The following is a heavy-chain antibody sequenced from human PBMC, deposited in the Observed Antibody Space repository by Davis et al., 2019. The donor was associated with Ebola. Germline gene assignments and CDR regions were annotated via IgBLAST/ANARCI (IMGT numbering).Heavy chain of an antibody. J-gene: IGHJ4*02. V-gene: IGHV1-18*01. CDR2: ISAYNGHT. D-gene: IGHD6-19*01. CDR3: ARGRNGGWDFDY. Sequence: ASVKVSCKASGYTFNSHGISWVRQAPGQGLEWMAWISAYNGHTNYAQKFQGRLTLTTDTSTSTVYMELRSLTSDDTAEYYCARGRNGGWDFDYWGQGTRVTASS. CDR1: GYTFNSHG.